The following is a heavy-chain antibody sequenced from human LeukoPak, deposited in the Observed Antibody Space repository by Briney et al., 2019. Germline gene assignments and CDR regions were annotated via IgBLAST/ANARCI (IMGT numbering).Heavy chain of an antibody. CDR2: ISWNGGSI. D-gene: IGHD5-18*01. J-gene: IGHJ4*02. Sequence: LPGPSLRLSCAAAGFTLDVYAMHSVRHAPGKGLGWVLGISWNGGSIGYADSVKGRFTISRDNAKNSLYLQMNSLRAEDTALYYCAKALVIQLGSRTPFDYWGQGTLVTVSS. CDR1: GFTLDVYA. CDR3: AKALVIQLGSRTPFDY. V-gene: IGHV3-9*01.